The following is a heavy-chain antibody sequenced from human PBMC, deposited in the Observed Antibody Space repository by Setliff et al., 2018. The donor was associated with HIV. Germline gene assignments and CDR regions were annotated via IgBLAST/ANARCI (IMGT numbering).Heavy chain of an antibody. CDR3: ARGVAAAGMLMDV. CDR1: GVSTSIHY. CDR2: IHTSDTT. D-gene: IGHD6-13*01. J-gene: IGHJ6*03. V-gene: IGHV4-4*07. Sequence: SETLSLTCTVSGVSTSIHYWVWIRQPAGRGLEWIGRIHTSDTTRYNPSHQSRVAMSVDTSKNQFSLKLTSVSAADTAVYYCARGVAAAGMLMDVWGKGTTVTVSS.